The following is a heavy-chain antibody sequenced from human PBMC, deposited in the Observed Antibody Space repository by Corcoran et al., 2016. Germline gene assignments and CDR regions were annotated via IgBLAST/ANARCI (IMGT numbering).Heavy chain of an antibody. Sequence: EVQLVQSGAEVKKSRESLKISCKGSGYSFNNYWTAWVRQMPGQGLEWMGIIYPGDSGTRYSPSFQGQVTISADKSINTIYLQWSSLKASDTAMYYCARTVELAAWGSFDIWGQGTMVTVSS. CDR2: IYPGDSGT. V-gene: IGHV5-51*01. CDR1: GYSFNNYW. CDR3: ARTVELAAWGSFDI. J-gene: IGHJ3*02. D-gene: IGHD6-19*01.